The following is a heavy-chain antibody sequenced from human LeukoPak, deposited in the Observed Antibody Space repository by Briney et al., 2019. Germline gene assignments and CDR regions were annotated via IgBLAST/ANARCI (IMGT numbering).Heavy chain of an antibody. CDR2: ISAYNGNT. CDR1: GYTFTSYG. V-gene: IGHV1-18*01. J-gene: IGHJ3*02. CDR3: ARVYYDSSGGDAFDI. Sequence: ASVKVSCKASGYTFTSYGISWVRQAPGQGLEWMGWISAYNGNTNYAQKLQGRVTMTTDTSTSTAYMELSRLRSDDTAVYYCARVYYDSSGGDAFDIWGQGTMVTVSS. D-gene: IGHD3-22*01.